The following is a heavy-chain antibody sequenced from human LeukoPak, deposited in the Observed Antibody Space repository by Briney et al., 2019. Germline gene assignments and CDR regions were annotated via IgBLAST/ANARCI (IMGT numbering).Heavy chain of an antibody. CDR2: IYYSGST. D-gene: IGHD3-10*01. J-gene: IGHJ5*02. V-gene: IGHV4-59*01. CDR3: ARTHYYGSGSYCWFDP. CDR1: GGSISSYY. Sequence: SETLSLTCTVSGGSISSYYWSWIRQPPGKGLEWIGYIYYSGSTNYNPSLKSRVTISVDTSKNQFSLKLSSVTAADTAVYYCARTHYYGSGSYCWFDPWGQGTLVTVS.